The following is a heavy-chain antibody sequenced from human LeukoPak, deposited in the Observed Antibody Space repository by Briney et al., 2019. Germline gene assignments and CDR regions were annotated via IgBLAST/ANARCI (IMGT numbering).Heavy chain of an antibody. Sequence: PSETLSRTCAVSRGSISSGGYSWSWIRQPPGKGLEWIGYMYHDGDTYYNPSLKGRVTISVDRSKNQFSLKVSSVTAADTAVYYCARGGWSLDYWGQGTLVTVSS. D-gene: IGHD6-19*01. CDR2: MYHDGDT. CDR3: ARGGWSLDY. V-gene: IGHV4-30-2*02. J-gene: IGHJ4*02. CDR1: RGSISSGGYS.